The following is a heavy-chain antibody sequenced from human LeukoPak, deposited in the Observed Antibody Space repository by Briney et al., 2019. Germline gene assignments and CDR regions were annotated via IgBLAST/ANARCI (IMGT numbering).Heavy chain of an antibody. D-gene: IGHD3-16*02. CDR2: IYYSGST. CDR3: ARDEGYYDYVWGSYRFNAFDI. V-gene: IGHV4-59*01. Sequence: SETLSLTCTVSGGSISSYYWSWIRQPPGKGLGWIGYIYYSGSTNYNPSLKGRVTISIDTSKNQFSLKLSSVTAADTAVYYCARDEGYYDYVWGSYRFNAFDIWGQGTMVTVSS. J-gene: IGHJ3*02. CDR1: GGSISSYY.